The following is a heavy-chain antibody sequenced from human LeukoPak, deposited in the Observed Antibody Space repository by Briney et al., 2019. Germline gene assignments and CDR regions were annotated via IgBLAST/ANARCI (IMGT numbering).Heavy chain of an antibody. J-gene: IGHJ4*02. V-gene: IGHV3-23*01. CDR3: AKESTRAGLTFGGVIVIPTIDY. CDR2: ISGSGGST. D-gene: IGHD3-16*02. CDR1: GFTVSNTY. Sequence: GGSLRLSCAASGFTVSNTYMSWVRQAPGKGLEWVSAISGSGGSTYYADSVKGRFTISRDNSKNTLYLQMNSLRAEDTAVYYCAKESTRAGLTFGGVIVIPTIDYWGQGTLVTVSS.